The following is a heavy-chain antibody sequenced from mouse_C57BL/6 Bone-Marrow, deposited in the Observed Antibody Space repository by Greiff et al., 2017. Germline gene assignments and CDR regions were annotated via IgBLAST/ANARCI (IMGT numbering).Heavy chain of an antibody. D-gene: IGHD1-1*01. J-gene: IGHJ2*01. CDR3: TILYYYGSSPDY. Sequence: VQLQQSGTVLARPGASVKMSCKTSGYTFTSYWMHWVKQRPGQGLEWIGAIYPGNSDTSYNQKFKGKAKLTAVTSASTAYMELSSLTNEDSAVYYCTILYYYGSSPDYWGQGTTLTVSS. CDR1: GYTFTSYW. V-gene: IGHV1-5*01. CDR2: IYPGNSDT.